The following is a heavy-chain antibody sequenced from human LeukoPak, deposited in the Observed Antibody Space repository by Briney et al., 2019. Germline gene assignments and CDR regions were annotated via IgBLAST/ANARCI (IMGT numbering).Heavy chain of an antibody. Sequence: AGGSLRLSCAASGFTFSSYSMNWVRQAPGKGLEWVSSISSSSSYIYYADSVKGRLTISRDNAKNSLYLQMNSLRAEDTAVYYCARDWDWGSPFDYWGQGTLVTVSS. D-gene: IGHD3/OR15-3a*01. CDR2: ISSSSSYI. CDR1: GFTFSSYS. J-gene: IGHJ4*02. V-gene: IGHV3-21*01. CDR3: ARDWDWGSPFDY.